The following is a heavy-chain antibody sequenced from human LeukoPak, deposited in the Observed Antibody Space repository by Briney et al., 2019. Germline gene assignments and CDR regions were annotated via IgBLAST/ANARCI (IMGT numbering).Heavy chain of an antibody. CDR3: ARDVDTAMVKDNWFDP. J-gene: IGHJ5*02. Sequence: SETLSLTCAVYGGSFSGYYWSWIRQPPGKGLEWIGEINHSGSTNYNPSLKSRVTISVDTSKNQFSLKLSSVTAADTAVYYCARDVDTAMVKDNWFDPWGQRTLVTVSS. V-gene: IGHV4-34*01. D-gene: IGHD5-18*01. CDR2: INHSGST. CDR1: GGSFSGYY.